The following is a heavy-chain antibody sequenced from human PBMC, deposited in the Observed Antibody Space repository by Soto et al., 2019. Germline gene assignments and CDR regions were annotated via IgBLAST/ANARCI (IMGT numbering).Heavy chain of an antibody. CDR2: LYSGGST. Sequence: GGSLRLSCAASGFTVNSNYMNWGRQAPGKGLEWVSVLYSGGSTYYADSVKGRFTISRDTSKNALYLQMNSLRAEDTAVYYCARGSGASGSYRYFDFWGQGTLVTVSS. CDR1: GFTVNSNY. V-gene: IGHV3-66*01. CDR3: ARGSGASGSYRYFDF. J-gene: IGHJ4*02. D-gene: IGHD3-10*01.